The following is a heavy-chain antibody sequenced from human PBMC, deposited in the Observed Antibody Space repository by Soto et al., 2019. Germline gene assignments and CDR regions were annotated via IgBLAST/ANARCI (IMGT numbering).Heavy chain of an antibody. CDR1: GYPFIKYG. CDR3: APYYATGFAP. J-gene: IGHJ5*02. CDR2: IKVESGYT. V-gene: IGHV1-18*04. Sequence: QLHLVQSAAEVKKPGASVRVSCKAYGYPFIKYGISWIRQAPEQGLEWIGWIKVESGYTNYAQNFQGRVTMPADTSSDTHFMERWSLSLDDTAVYFCAPYYATGFAPWGQGTVVSVAS. D-gene: IGHD1-26*01.